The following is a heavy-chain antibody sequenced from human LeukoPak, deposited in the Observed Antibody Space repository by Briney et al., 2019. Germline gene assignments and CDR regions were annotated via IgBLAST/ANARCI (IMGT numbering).Heavy chain of an antibody. Sequence: GGSPRLSCAASGFTFSSYSMNWVRQAPGKGLEWVSYISSSSSTIYYADSVKGRFTISRDNAKNSLYLQMNSLRAEDTAVYYCAREGYCTSSSCYGLPNFDYWGQGTLVTVSS. V-gene: IGHV3-48*01. D-gene: IGHD2-2*01. CDR2: ISSSSSTI. J-gene: IGHJ4*02. CDR1: GFTFSSYS. CDR3: AREGYCTSSSCYGLPNFDY.